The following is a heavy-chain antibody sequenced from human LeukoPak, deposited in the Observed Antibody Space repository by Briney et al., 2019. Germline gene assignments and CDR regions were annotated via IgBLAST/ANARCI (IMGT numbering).Heavy chain of an antibody. CDR3: AKDMEGAARRCYFDY. J-gene: IGHJ4*02. Sequence: GSLRLSCAASGFTFSSYAMSWVRQAPGKGLEWVSAISGGGGSTYYADSVKGRFTISRDNSKNTLYLQMNSLRAEDTAVYYCAKDMEGAARRCYFDYWGQGTLVTVSS. CDR2: ISGGGGST. V-gene: IGHV3-23*01. CDR1: GFTFSSYA. D-gene: IGHD6-6*01.